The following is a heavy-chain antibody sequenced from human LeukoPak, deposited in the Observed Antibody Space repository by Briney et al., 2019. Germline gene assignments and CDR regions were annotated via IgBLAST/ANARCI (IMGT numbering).Heavy chain of an antibody. V-gene: IGHV3-21*01. CDR2: ISSSSSYI. D-gene: IGHD2-2*01. Sequence: GGSLRLSCAASGFTFSSYSMNWVRQAPGKGLEWVSSISSSSSYIYYADSVKGRFTISRDNAKNSLYLQMNSLRAEDTAVYYCARSVRSGVPAANGGYFDYWGQGTLVTVSS. CDR1: GFTFSSYS. CDR3: ARSVRSGVPAANGGYFDY. J-gene: IGHJ4*01.